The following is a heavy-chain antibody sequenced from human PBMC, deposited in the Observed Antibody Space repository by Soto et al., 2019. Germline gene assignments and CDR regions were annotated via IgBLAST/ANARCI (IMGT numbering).Heavy chain of an antibody. CDR3: AAEDGGFWSGSVGMDV. Sequence: SQTLSLTCAISGDSVSSNSAAWNWIRQSPSRGLEWLGRTYYRSKWYKDYAVSVKSRITINPDTSKNKISLQLNSVTPEDTVVYYCAAEDGGFWSGSVGMDVWGQGTTVTVSS. CDR2: TYYRSKWYK. CDR1: GDSVSSNSAA. J-gene: IGHJ6*02. V-gene: IGHV6-1*01. D-gene: IGHD3-3*01.